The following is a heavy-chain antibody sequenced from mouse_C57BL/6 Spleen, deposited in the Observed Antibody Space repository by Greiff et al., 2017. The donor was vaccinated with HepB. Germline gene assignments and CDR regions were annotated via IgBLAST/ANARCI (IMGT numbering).Heavy chain of an antibody. CDR3: TGGPVTLWFAY. Sequence: EVKVEESGGGLVQPGGSMKLSCVASGFTFSNYWMNWVRQSPEKGLEWVAQIRLKSDNYATHYAESVKGRFTIASVDSKRSVYLKMNNLRAGDTGIYYCTGGPVTLWFAYWGQGTLVTVSA. V-gene: IGHV6-3*01. CDR2: IRLKSDNYAT. J-gene: IGHJ3*01. CDR1: GFTFSNYW. D-gene: IGHD2-13*01.